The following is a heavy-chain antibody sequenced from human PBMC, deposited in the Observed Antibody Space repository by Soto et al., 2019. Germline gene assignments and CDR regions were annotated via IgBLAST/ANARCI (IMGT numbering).Heavy chain of an antibody. CDR1: GGSISSYY. J-gene: IGHJ6*02. CDR3: ASTYYYGSGSHYGMDV. Sequence: PSETLSLTCTVSGGSISSYYWSWIRQPPGKGLEWIGYIYYSGSTNYNPSLKSRVTISVDTSKNQFSLKLSSVTAADTAVYYCASTYYYGSGSHYGMDVWGQGTTVTVSS. D-gene: IGHD3-10*01. V-gene: IGHV4-59*01. CDR2: IYYSGST.